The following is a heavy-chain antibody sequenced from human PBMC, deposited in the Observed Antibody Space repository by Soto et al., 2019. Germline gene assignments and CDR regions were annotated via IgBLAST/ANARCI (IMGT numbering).Heavy chain of an antibody. D-gene: IGHD3-10*01. CDR3: AIKSYFGSGTYDF. CDR1: GLTFSNYA. Sequence: PGGSLRLSCAASGLTFSNYAMSWVRQASGKGLEWVSTILVSGDRTYYADSVKGRFTISRDNSKHTLYLQMSSLRAEDTAVYYCAIKSYFGSGTYDFWAQGTLVTVSS. V-gene: IGHV3-23*01. CDR2: ILVSGDRT. J-gene: IGHJ4*02.